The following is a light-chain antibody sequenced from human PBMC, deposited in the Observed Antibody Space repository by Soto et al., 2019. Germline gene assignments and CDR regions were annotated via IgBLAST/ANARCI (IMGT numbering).Light chain of an antibody. CDR2: TAS. CDR1: QGISNH. J-gene: IGKJ5*01. CDR3: LKHNSYPPT. V-gene: IGKV1-9*01. Sequence: DIHLTQSPSFLSASVGERATITCRASQGISNHLAWYQQKPGRAPNLLIYTASTLQSGVPSRFSGSGSETEFTLTISSLQPEDFATYYCLKHNSYPPTFGQGTRLEIK.